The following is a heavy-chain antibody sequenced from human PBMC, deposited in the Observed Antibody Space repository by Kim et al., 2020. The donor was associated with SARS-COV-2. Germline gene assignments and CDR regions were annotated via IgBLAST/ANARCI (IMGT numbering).Heavy chain of an antibody. J-gene: IGHJ4*02. Sequence: SETLSLTCTVSGGSISSSSYYWGWIRQPPGKGLEWIGSIYYSGSTYYNPSLKSRVTISVDTSKNQFSLKLSSVTAADTAVYYCASYYDSSGAKGDYWGQGTQVTVAS. CDR3: ASYYDSSGAKGDY. CDR2: IYYSGST. CDR1: GGSISSSSYY. V-gene: IGHV4-39*01. D-gene: IGHD3-22*01.